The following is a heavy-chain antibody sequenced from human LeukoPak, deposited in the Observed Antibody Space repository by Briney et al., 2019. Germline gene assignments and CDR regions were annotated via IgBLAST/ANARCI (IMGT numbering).Heavy chain of an antibody. D-gene: IGHD3-10*01. CDR2: IYYSVKT. Sequence: SETLSLTCTVSGGSISSYYWGWIRQPPGKGLWWSGYIYYSVKTTYNPSLRSRVTISVDTSKNQFSLWLRSLTATDTAEFIFGGVGRGVGPGTLLDYWGQGTLVTVSS. J-gene: IGHJ4*02. CDR3: GGVGRGVGPGTLLDY. V-gene: IGHV4-59*01. CDR1: GGSISSYY.